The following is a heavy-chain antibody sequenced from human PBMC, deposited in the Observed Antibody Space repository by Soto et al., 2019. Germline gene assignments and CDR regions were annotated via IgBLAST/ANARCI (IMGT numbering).Heavy chain of an antibody. V-gene: IGHV2-5*02. CDR1: GFSLSTSGVG. D-gene: IGHD3-3*01. Sequence: SGPTRVNPTQTLTLTCTFSGFSLSTSGVGVGWIRQPPGKALEWLALIYWDDDKRYSPSLKSRLTITKDTSKNQVVLTMTNMDPVDTPTFCCAESSLFLEWLPLAYWGKGSLVPVSS. CDR2: IYWDDDK. J-gene: IGHJ4*02. CDR3: AESSLFLEWLPLAY.